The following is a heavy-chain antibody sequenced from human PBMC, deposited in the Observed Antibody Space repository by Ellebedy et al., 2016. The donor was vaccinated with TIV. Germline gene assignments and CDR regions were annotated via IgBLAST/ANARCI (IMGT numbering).Heavy chain of an antibody. CDR2: IYHFGTT. V-gene: IGHV4-4*02. CDR1: GDSISSDYW. D-gene: IGHD1-14*01. J-gene: IGHJ4*02. CDR3: ARVRRLTTLDS. Sequence: GSLRLXCGVSGDSISSDYWWTWVRQPPEKGLEWIGEIYHFGTTNYNPSLKSRVTISVDKSKNQFSLRLTSITAADTALYYCARVRRLTTLDSWGQGTLVTVSS.